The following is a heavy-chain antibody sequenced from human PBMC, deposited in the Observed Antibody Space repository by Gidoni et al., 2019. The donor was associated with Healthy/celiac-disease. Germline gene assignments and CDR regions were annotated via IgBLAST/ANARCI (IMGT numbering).Heavy chain of an antibody. Sequence: EVQLVESGGGLVQPGRSLRLSCAASGFTFDDYALHWVRQAPGKGLEWVSGISWNSGSIGYVDSVKGRFTISRDNAKNSLYLQMNSLRAEDTALYYCAKDISTTHWYFDLWGRGTLVTVSS. CDR1: GFTFDDYA. J-gene: IGHJ2*01. D-gene: IGHD1-1*01. V-gene: IGHV3-9*01. CDR3: AKDISTTHWYFDL. CDR2: ISWNSGSI.